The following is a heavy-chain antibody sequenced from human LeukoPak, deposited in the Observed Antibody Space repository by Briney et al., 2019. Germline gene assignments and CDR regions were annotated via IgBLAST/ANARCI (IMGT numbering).Heavy chain of an antibody. CDR1: GGSISSSNYY. V-gene: IGHV4-39*01. CDR2: IYYSGIT. D-gene: IGHD2-2*01. Sequence: SETLSLTCTVSGGSISSSNYYWGWIRQPPGKGLEWIGSIYYSGITYYNPSLKSRVTISVETSNNQFSLKLSSVTAADTAMYNCARLLIYCSSTSCHFDYWGQGTLVTVSS. CDR3: ARLLIYCSSTSCHFDY. J-gene: IGHJ4*02.